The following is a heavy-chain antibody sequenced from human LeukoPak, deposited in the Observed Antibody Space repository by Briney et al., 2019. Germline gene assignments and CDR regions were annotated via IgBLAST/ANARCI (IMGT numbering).Heavy chain of an antibody. Sequence: ASVKVSCKASGYTFTSYDINWVRQATGQGLEWMGWMNPNSGNTGYAQKYQGRVPMTRNTSISTAYMELSSLRSEDTAVYYCARGLRVVAVVVPAAIRYWFDPWGQGTLVTVSS. D-gene: IGHD2-2*01. V-gene: IGHV1-8*01. J-gene: IGHJ5*02. CDR1: GYTFTSYD. CDR3: ARGLRVVAVVVPAAIRYWFDP. CDR2: MNPNSGNT.